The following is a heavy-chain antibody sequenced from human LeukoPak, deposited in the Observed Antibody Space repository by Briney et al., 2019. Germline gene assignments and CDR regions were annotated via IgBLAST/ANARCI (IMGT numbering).Heavy chain of an antibody. CDR2: IYYSGST. V-gene: IGHV4-59*01. D-gene: IGHD1-26*01. CDR1: GGSISSYY. CDR3: ARDKFRGSYDY. J-gene: IGHJ4*02. Sequence: SETLSLTCTVSGGSISSYYWSWIRQPPGKGLEWIGYIYYSGSTNYNPSLKSRVTISVDTSKNQFSLKLSSVTAADTAVYYCARDKFRGSYDYWGQGTLVTVSS.